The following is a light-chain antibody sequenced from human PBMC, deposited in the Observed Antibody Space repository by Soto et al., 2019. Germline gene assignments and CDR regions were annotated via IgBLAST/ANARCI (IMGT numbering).Light chain of an antibody. CDR1: SSDVGGYNY. V-gene: IGLV2-14*01. J-gene: IGLJ2*01. CDR3: SSYTGSSTYVV. CDR2: DVS. Sequence: QSALTQPASVSGSPGQSITISCTGTSSDVGGYNYVSWYQQHPGKAPKLMIYDVSNRPSGVSNRFSGSKSVNTASLTISGLQAEDEADYYCSSYTGSSTYVVFGGGTQLTVL.